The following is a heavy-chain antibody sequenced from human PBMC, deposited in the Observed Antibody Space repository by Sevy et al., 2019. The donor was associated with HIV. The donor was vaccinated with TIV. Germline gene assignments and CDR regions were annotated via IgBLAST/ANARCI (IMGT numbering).Heavy chain of an antibody. V-gene: IGHV4-59*01. CDR3: ARASPDYYDGMDV. CDR1: GDSISGYY. Sequence: SETLSLTCTVSGDSISGYYRSWIRQPPGKGLEWIGYSYYSGSTTYNPSLKSRVTISVDTCKNQFSLKLSAVTDADTAVYYCARASPDYYDGMDVWGQGTTVTVSS. J-gene: IGHJ6*02. CDR2: SYYSGST.